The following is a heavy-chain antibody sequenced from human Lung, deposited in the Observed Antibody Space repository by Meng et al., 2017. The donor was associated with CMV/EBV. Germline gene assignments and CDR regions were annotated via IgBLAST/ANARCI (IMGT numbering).Heavy chain of an antibody. Sequence: ASXXVSXKVSGYNIIELSMQWVRQAPGKGLEWMGGFDPEDGETIFAQKFQGRVRLTEDTSTNTAYMELRSLTSADTAVYYCVTDDLCSGGDCSVGYWGQGXLVTGSS. CDR1: GYNIIELS. CDR2: FDPEDGET. CDR3: VTDDLCSGGDCSVGY. V-gene: IGHV1-24*01. D-gene: IGHD2-21*02. J-gene: IGHJ4*02.